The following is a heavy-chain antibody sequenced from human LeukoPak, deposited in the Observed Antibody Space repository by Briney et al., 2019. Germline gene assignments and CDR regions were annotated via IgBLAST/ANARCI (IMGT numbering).Heavy chain of an antibody. CDR2: IRYDGSNK. CDR1: GFTFSSYG. J-gene: IGHJ4*02. V-gene: IGHV3-30*02. D-gene: IGHD2-8*02. CDR3: AKGTLGSCSGVTCYEFDY. Sequence: PGGSLRLSCAASGFTFSSYGMHWVRQAPGQGLEWVAFIRYDGSNKYYADSVKGRITISRDNSKNTVYLQMNSLRAEDTALYYCAKGTLGSCSGVTCYEFDYWGQGTLVTVSS.